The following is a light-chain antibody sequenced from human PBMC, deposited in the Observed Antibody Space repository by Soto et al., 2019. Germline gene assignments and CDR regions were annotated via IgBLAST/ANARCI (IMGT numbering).Light chain of an antibody. J-gene: IGLJ1*01. CDR2: EVS. V-gene: IGLV2-14*01. CDR1: SSDVGGYNY. Sequence: QSALTQPASVSGSPGQSITISCTGTSSDVGGYNYVSWYQQHPGKAPKLMIYEVSNRPSGVSNRFSGSKSGNTASLTISGLQAEDEADYYCSSYTSSSTSWYVFGTGTKVTVL. CDR3: SSYTSSSTSWYV.